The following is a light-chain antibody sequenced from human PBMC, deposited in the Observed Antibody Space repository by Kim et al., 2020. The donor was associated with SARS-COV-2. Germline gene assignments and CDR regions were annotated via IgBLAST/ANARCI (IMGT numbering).Light chain of an antibody. CDR1: GSNIVSGYV. CDR3: QSYDSNLRGAV. J-gene: IGLJ3*02. CDR2: SND. Sequence: QGVTISCYGTGSNIVSGYVVHWYHQLPGAAPKVVIYSNDKRPSGVPDRFSGSQSGPSASLAITGLQPDDEGYYYCQSYDSNLRGAVFGGGTQLTVL. V-gene: IGLV1-40*01.